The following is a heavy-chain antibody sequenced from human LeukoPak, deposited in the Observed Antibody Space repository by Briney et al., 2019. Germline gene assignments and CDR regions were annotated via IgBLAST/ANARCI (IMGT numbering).Heavy chain of an antibody. CDR3: ARARHYGSGSYLDY. J-gene: IGHJ4*02. CDR1: GGTFSSSA. CDR2: IIPIFGTA. D-gene: IGHD3-10*01. Sequence: SVKVSCKASGGTFSSSAISWVRQAPGQGLEWMGGIIPIFGTANYAQKFQGIVTITTDESTSTAYMELSSLRAEDTAVYYCARARHYGSGSYLDYWGQGTLVTVSS. V-gene: IGHV1-69*05.